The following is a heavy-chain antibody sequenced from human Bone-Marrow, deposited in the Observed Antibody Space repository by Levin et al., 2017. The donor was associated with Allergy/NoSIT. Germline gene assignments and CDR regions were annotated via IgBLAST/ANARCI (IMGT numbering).Heavy chain of an antibody. CDR2: IDTYKFKS. Sequence: ASVKVSCKASGYTFNNFGISWVRQAPGQGLEWMGWIDTYKFKSTYAHKFQGRVTMSTDTSTSTAYMELKSLKSDDTAVYYCARDLYYDESSDYPPELFDYWGQGTLVTVSS. CDR3: ARDLYYDESSDYPPELFDY. CDR1: GYTFNNFG. J-gene: IGHJ4*02. D-gene: IGHD3-22*01. V-gene: IGHV1-18*01.